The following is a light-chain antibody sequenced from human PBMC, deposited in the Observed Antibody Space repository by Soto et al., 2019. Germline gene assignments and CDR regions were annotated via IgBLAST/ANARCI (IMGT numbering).Light chain of an antibody. CDR3: QQSYSTPQT. Sequence: DIQMTQSPSSLSASVGDRVTITCRASQSISSYLNWYQQKPGKAPKLLIYAASSLQSGVPSRFSGSGSGTDFTLTISSLRPEDFATYYCQQSYSTPQTFGQGTKVDI. J-gene: IGKJ1*01. CDR2: AAS. V-gene: IGKV1-39*01. CDR1: QSISSY.